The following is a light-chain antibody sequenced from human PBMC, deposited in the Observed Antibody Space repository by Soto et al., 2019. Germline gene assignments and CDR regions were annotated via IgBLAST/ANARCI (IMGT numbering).Light chain of an antibody. CDR2: SNN. CDR3: ATWDDSLSGVV. V-gene: IGLV1-44*01. J-gene: IGLJ3*02. CDR1: SSNIGSNT. Sequence: QLVLTQPPSASGTPGQRVTISCSGSSSNIGSNTVNWYEQLPGTAPKLLIYSNNQRPSGVPDRFPGSKSGTSASLAISGLQSEDEADYYCATWDDSLSGVVFGGGTKLTVL.